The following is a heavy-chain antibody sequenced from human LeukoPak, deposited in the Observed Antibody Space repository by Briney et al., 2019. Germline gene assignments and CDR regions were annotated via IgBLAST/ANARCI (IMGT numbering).Heavy chain of an antibody. J-gene: IGHJ3*02. CDR1: GYTLTELS. Sequence: ASVKVSCKVSGYTLTELSMHWVRQAPGKGPEWMGGFDPEDGETIYAQKFQGRVTMTEDTSTDTAYMELSSLRSEDTAVYYCATGLERLGGYAFDIWGQGTMVTVSS. CDR3: ATGLERLGGYAFDI. D-gene: IGHD1-1*01. V-gene: IGHV1-24*01. CDR2: FDPEDGET.